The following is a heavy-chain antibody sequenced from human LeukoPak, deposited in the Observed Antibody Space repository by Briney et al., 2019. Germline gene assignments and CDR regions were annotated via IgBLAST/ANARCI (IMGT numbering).Heavy chain of an antibody. CDR2: FDPEDGET. CDR1: GYTLTELS. J-gene: IGHJ4*02. V-gene: IGHV1-24*01. D-gene: IGHD1-26*01. Sequence: ASVKVSCKVSGYTLTELSMHWVRQAPGKGLEWMGGFDPEDGETIYAQKFQGRVTMTEDTSTDTAYMELSSLRSEDTAVYYCATDHSGSYSSYFDYWGQGTLVTVSS. CDR3: ATDHSGSYSSYFDY.